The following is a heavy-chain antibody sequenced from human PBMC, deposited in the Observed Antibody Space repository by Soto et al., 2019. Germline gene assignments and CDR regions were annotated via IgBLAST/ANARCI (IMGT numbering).Heavy chain of an antibody. Sequence: PGGSLRLSCAASGFTFSGSAMHWVRQASGKGLEWVGRIRSKANSYATAYAASVEGRFTISRDDSKNTAYLQMNSLKTEDTAVYYCTRLNNRYYDSSGYTGYDAFDIWGQGTMVTVSS. CDR2: IRSKANSYAT. CDR1: GFTFSGSA. V-gene: IGHV3-73*01. D-gene: IGHD3-22*01. J-gene: IGHJ3*02. CDR3: TRLNNRYYDSSGYTGYDAFDI.